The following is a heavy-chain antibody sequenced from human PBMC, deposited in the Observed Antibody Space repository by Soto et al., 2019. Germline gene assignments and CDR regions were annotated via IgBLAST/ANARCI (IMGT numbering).Heavy chain of an antibody. CDR2: INTYNGNT. D-gene: IGHD3-16*01. CDR1: GYSFTRYG. CDR3: AMVDVYVTPSPQDV. V-gene: IGHV1-18*01. Sequence: QVQLVQSRAEVKNPGASVKVSCKASGYSFTRYGIAWARQAPGQGLEWMGWINTYNGNTNYAQNLQGRVTLTTDTSTSTAYIELTSLRSNETAIYYCAMVDVYVTPSPQDVWGQGTTVIVSS. J-gene: IGHJ6*02.